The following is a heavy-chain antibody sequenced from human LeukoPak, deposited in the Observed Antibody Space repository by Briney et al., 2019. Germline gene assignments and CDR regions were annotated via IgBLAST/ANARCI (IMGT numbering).Heavy chain of an antibody. D-gene: IGHD2-2*01. Sequence: GGSLRLSCAASGFTFADYAMHWVRQAPGKGLEWVSGISWNGGSIGYADSVKGRFTISRDNAKNSLYLQMNSLRAEDTALYYCAKSTSVSALYYFYGMDVWGQGTTVTVSS. CDR3: AKSTSVSALYYFYGMDV. V-gene: IGHV3-9*01. J-gene: IGHJ6*02. CDR1: GFTFADYA. CDR2: ISWNGGSI.